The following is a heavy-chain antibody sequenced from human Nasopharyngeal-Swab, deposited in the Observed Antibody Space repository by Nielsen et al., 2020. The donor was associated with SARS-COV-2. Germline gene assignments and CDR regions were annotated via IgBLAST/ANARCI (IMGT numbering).Heavy chain of an antibody. D-gene: IGHD3-10*01. CDR3: AREGQGTPIDF. Sequence: GGSLKISCVASGFTFSNYAMSWARQAPGKGLEWVSTISSRGTSTFYVDSVKGRFTISRDNSKNTLHVQMSSLRAEDTAVYYCAREGQGTPIDFWGQGTLVTVSS. V-gene: IGHV3-23*01. CDR1: GFTFSNYA. CDR2: ISSRGTST. J-gene: IGHJ4*02.